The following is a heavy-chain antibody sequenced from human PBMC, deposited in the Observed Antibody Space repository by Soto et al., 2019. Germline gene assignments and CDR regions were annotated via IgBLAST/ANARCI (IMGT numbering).Heavy chain of an antibody. J-gene: IGHJ4*02. Sequence: QVQLVQSGAEVKKPGSSVKVSCKASGGTLSNYAFTWVRQAPGQGLEWMGGIIPIFNTANYAQKFQGRVTITADESTSTAYMEVNSLRSEDTAVYYCARLLTAALNFDNWGQGTLVPVSS. CDR3: ARLLTAALNFDN. V-gene: IGHV1-69*01. CDR1: GGTLSNYA. D-gene: IGHD2-2*01. CDR2: IIPIFNTA.